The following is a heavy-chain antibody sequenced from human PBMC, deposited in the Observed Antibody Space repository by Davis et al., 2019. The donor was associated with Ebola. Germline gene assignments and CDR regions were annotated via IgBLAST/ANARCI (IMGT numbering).Heavy chain of an antibody. V-gene: IGHV3-30*19. Sequence: PGGSLRLSCAASGFTFSSYGMHWVRQAPGKGLEWVAVISYDGSNKYYADSVKGRFTISRDNSKNTLYLQMNSLRAEDTAVYYCARAVLGLRLPAEWGQGTLVTVSS. D-gene: IGHD5-12*01. CDR2: ISYDGSNK. J-gene: IGHJ4*02. CDR1: GFTFSSYG. CDR3: ARAVLGLRLPAE.